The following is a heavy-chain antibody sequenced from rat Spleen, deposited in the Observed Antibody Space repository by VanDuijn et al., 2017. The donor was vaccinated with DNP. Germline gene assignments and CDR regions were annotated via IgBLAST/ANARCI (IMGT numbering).Heavy chain of an antibody. CDR3: ARHDTGVNWFVY. D-gene: IGHD4-2*01. V-gene: IGHV5-25*01. CDR2: ISPSGSRT. CDR1: GFTFSNYY. J-gene: IGHJ3*01. Sequence: EVQLVESGGGLVQPGRSMKLSCAASGFTFSNYYMAWVRQAPTKGLEWVATISPSGSRTYYPDSVNGRFTISRDNAKSSLFLQVNSLKSEDTATYYCARHDTGVNWFVYWGQGTLVTVSS.